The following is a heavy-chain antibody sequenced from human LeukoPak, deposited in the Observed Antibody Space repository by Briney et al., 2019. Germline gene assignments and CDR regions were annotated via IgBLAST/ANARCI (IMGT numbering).Heavy chain of an antibody. Sequence: SETLSLTSAVYGGSFSGYYWSWIREPPGKGLEWSWEINHSGSTNYNPSLKSRVTLSLDTSKNQFSLKLSSVTAADTAVYYCARGSPIAAAGTDFDYWGQGTLVTVSS. J-gene: IGHJ4*02. CDR1: GGSFSGYY. D-gene: IGHD6-13*01. CDR3: ARGSPIAAAGTDFDY. V-gene: IGHV4-34*01. CDR2: INHSGST.